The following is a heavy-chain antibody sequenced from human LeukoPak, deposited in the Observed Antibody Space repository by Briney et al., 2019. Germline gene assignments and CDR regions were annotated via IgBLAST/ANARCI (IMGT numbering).Heavy chain of an antibody. CDR1: GGSISSYY. Sequence: SETLSLTCTVSGGSISSYYWGWIRQPPGKGLEWIGYIYYSGSTNYNPSLKGRVTISVDTSKNQFSLKLSSVTAADTAVYYCARARGVTVQYYFDYWGQGTLVTVSS. CDR3: ARARGVTVQYYFDY. CDR2: IYYSGST. J-gene: IGHJ4*02. V-gene: IGHV4-59*08. D-gene: IGHD4-11*01.